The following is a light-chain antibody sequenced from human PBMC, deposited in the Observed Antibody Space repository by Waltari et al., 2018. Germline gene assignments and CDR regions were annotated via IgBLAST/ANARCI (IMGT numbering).Light chain of an antibody. CDR1: SGHSSNI. V-gene: IGLV4-69*01. Sequence: QLVLTQSPSASASLGASVKLTCTLSSGHSSNIIAWVQRQPEKGPRCLMTVNSDGSHTKGDEIPDRFSGSSSGAERYLTISSLQSEDESDYYCQTGGHGTWVFGGETRLTVL. CDR3: QTGGHGTWV. CDR2: VNSDGSH. J-gene: IGLJ3*02.